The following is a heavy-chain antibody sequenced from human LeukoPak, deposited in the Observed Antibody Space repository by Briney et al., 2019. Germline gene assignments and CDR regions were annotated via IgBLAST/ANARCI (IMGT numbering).Heavy chain of an antibody. CDR2: ISYDGSNK. D-gene: IGHD3-3*01. V-gene: IGHV3-30*18. J-gene: IGHJ4*02. Sequence: PGGSLRLSCAASGFTFSSYGMHWVRQAPGKGLEWVAVISYDGSNKYYADSVKGRFTISRDNSKNTLYLQMNSLRAEDTAVYYCAKGGDYDFWSGYYASKFDYWGQGTLVTVSS. CDR1: GFTFSSYG. CDR3: AKGGDYDFWSGYYASKFDY.